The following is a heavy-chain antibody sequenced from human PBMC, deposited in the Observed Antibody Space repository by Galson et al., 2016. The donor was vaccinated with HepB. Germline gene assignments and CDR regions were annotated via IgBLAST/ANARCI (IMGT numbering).Heavy chain of an antibody. V-gene: IGHV4-34*01. D-gene: IGHD1-14*01. Sequence: ETLSLTCGVYGGPVIDYSWNWIRQPPGKGLEWIGEINHSGSTKSNLSLKSRVTISVDTSKSQFSLKLNSVTAADTAIYYCARINRVRTFDIWGQGTLVTVSS. CDR1: GGPVIDYS. CDR3: ARINRVRTFDI. J-gene: IGHJ3*02. CDR2: INHSGST.